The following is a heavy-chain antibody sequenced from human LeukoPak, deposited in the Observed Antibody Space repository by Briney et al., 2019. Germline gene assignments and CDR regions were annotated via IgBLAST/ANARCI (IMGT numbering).Heavy chain of an antibody. CDR1: GFTFSNYA. V-gene: IGHV3-23*01. D-gene: IGHD4-17*01. Sequence: GGSLRLSCAASGFTFSNYAVMWVRQAPGQGLEWVSAITSGGAPRYADSVKGRFTISRDNSKNTLYLQMNSLRAEDTAQYFCARDPNGDYIGAFESWGRGTVVTVSS. CDR2: ITSGGAP. CDR3: ARDPNGDYIGAFES. J-gene: IGHJ3*01.